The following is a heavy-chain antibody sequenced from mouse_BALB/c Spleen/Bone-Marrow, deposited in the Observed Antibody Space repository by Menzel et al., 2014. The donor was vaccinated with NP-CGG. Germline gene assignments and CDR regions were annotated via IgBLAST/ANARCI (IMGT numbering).Heavy chain of an antibody. D-gene: IGHD2-14*01. CDR2: IDPAIFT. Sequence: EVKLMESGAELVKQGASVKLYCIASGFNIKDTYLHWVKQRPEQGLYWMGRIDPAIFTKYDPKFQGKATITADTSSNTAYLHLSSLTSEDTAVYYCANDRYGWCFDVWSAGTTVTVSS. V-gene: IGHV14-3*02. CDR3: ANDRYGWCFDV. J-gene: IGHJ1*01. CDR1: GFNIKDTY.